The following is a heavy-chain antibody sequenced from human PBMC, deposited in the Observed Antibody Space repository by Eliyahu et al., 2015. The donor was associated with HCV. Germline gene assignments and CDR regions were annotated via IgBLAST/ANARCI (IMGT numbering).Heavy chain of an antibody. V-gene: IGHV1-2*02. CDR1: GXXFTGXY. CDR3: ARGGWWSAVASPGYYYGMDV. J-gene: IGHJ6*02. Sequence: QVQLVQSGAEVKKPGASVKVSXKASGXXFTGXYXPWVRQAPGQGLEWMGWINPNSGGTNXAQKXQGRVTMTRDTSISTAYMELSRLRSDDTAVYYCARGGWWSAVASPGYYYGMDVWGQGTTVTVSS. D-gene: IGHD6-19*01. CDR2: INPNSGGT.